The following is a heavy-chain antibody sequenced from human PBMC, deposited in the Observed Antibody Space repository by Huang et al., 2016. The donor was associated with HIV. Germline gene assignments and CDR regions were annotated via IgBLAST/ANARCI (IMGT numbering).Heavy chain of an antibody. CDR3: AMGYGPFDF. Sequence: EVHLVESGGGLVQPGGSLRLSCAASGFTFSSYSMKWVRQTPGKVLEWVSYIISTGSAKYYADSVKDRFTISRDNANNSLYLQMNSLRAEDAGVYFCAMGYGPFDFWGQGTLVTVSS. CDR1: GFTFSSYS. CDR2: IISTGSAK. J-gene: IGHJ4*02. D-gene: IGHD5-18*01. V-gene: IGHV3-48*01.